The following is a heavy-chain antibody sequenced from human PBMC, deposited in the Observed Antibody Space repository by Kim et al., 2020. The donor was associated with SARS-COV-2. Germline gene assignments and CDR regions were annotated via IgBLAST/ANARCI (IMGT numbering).Heavy chain of an antibody. D-gene: IGHD6-13*01. V-gene: IGHV3-23*01. J-gene: IGHJ6*02. Sequence: GGSLRLSCAASGFTFSSYAMSWVRQAPGKGLEWVSAISGSGGSTYYADSVKGRFTISRDNSKNTLYLQMNSLRAEDTAVYYCAKGYSSSWYLGYYYYYYGMDVWGQGTTVTVSS. CDR2: ISGSGGST. CDR1: GFTFSSYA. CDR3: AKGYSSSWYLGYYYYYYGMDV.